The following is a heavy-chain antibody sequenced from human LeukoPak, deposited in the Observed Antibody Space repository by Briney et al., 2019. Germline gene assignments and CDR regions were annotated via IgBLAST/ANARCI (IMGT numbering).Heavy chain of an antibody. Sequence: SETLSLTCAVYGGSFSGYYWSWIRQPPGKGLEWIGEINHSGSTNYNPSFKSRVTISVDTSKNQFSLKLSSVTAADTAVYYCARGRRLLALDYWGQGTLVTVSS. V-gene: IGHV4-34*01. J-gene: IGHJ4*02. CDR1: GGSFSGYY. D-gene: IGHD2-15*01. CDR2: INHSGST. CDR3: ARGRRLLALDY.